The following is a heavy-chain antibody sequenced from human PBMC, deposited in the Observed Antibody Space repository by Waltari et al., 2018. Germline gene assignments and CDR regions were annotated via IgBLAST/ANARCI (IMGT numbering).Heavy chain of an antibody. CDR3: ARGGSGWYFFQTTVAYYFDY. D-gene: IGHD6-19*01. Sequence: QVQLQQWGAGLLKPSETLSLTCAVYGGSFSGYYWSWIRQPPGKGLEWMWEINNSGSTNYNPSLKSRVNISVDTSKNQFSLKLSSVTAADTAVYYCARGGSGWYFFQTTVAYYFDYWGQGTLVTVSS. V-gene: IGHV4-34*01. J-gene: IGHJ4*02. CDR1: GGSFSGYY. CDR2: INNSGST.